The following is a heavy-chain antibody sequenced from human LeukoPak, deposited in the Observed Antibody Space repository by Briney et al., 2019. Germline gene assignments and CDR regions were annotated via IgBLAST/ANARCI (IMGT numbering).Heavy chain of an antibody. CDR1: GGSIRSSSFF. J-gene: IGHJ4*02. V-gene: IGHV4-39*07. CDR2: ISHSGST. Sequence: SETLSLTCAVSGGSIRSSSFFWGWIRQPPGKGPEWIGSISHSGSTHYSPTLKNRVIISVDTSKNQFSLNLSSVIAADTAVYYCARVFYYDSGGSYFGYFDYWGQGTLVTVSS. CDR3: ARVFYYDSGGSYFGYFDY. D-gene: IGHD3-22*01.